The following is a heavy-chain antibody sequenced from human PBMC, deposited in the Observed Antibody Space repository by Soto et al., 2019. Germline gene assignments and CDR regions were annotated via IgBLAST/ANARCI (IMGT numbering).Heavy chain of an antibody. V-gene: IGHV1-18*01. CDR3: ARDTPPTDY. J-gene: IGHJ4*02. CDR1: DYTFTSYH. CDR2: ISAYNTNT. Sequence: QVQLLQSGDEVKKPGASVKVSCKTSDYTFTSYHISWVRQAPGQGLEWMGWISAYNTNTNYAQKCQGRVTMTTDTLTSTAYMELRSLRSDDTAVYYCARDTPPTDYWGQGTLVTVSS.